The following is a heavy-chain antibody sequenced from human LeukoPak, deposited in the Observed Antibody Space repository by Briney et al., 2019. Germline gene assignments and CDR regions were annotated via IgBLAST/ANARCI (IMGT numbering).Heavy chain of an antibody. Sequence: SETLSLTCTVSGGSISSYYWSWIRQPPGKGLEWVGYIYYSGSTNYNPSLKSRVTISVDTSKNQFSLKLSSVTAADTGVYYCARGSGYAAAYWGQGTLVTVSS. V-gene: IGHV4-59*01. D-gene: IGHD5-12*01. J-gene: IGHJ4*02. CDR1: GGSISSYY. CDR2: IYYSGST. CDR3: ARGSGYAAAY.